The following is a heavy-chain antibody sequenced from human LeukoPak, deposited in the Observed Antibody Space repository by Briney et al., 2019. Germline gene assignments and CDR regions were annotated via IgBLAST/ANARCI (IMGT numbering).Heavy chain of an antibody. CDR1: GFTFSSYA. Sequence: GGSLRLSCAASGFTFSSYAMHWVRQAPGKGLEWVAVISYDGSNKYYADSVKGRFTISRDNSKNTLYLQMNSLRAEDTAVYYCARDDCSSTSCYQLDPWGQGTLVTVSS. D-gene: IGHD2-2*01. V-gene: IGHV3-30-3*01. CDR3: ARDDCSSTSCYQLDP. J-gene: IGHJ5*02. CDR2: ISYDGSNK.